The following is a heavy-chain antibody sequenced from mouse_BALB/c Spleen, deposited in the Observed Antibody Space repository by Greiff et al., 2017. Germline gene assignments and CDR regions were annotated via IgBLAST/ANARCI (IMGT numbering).Heavy chain of an antibody. V-gene: IGHV5-9-3*01. CDR1: GFTFSSYA. Sequence: EVHLVESGGGLVKPGGSLKLSCAASGFTFSSYAMSWVRQTPEKRLEWVATISSGGSYTYYPDSVKGRFTISRDNAKNTLYLQMSSLRSEDTAMYYCARSEDYRYPFAYWGQGTLVTVSA. J-gene: IGHJ3*01. D-gene: IGHD2-14*01. CDR2: ISSGGSYT. CDR3: ARSEDYRYPFAY.